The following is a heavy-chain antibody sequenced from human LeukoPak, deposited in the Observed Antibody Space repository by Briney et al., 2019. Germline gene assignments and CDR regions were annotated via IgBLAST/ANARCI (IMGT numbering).Heavy chain of an antibody. CDR2: INPNSGGT. J-gene: IGHJ4*02. CDR1: GYTFTGYY. Sequence: GASVKVSCKASGYTFTGYYMHWVRQAPGQGLEWMGWINPNSGGTNYAQKFQGRVTMTRDTSISTAYMELIRLRSDDTAVYYCARESHSSSWYYFDYWGQGTLVTVSS. V-gene: IGHV1-2*02. CDR3: ARESHSSSWYYFDY. D-gene: IGHD6-13*01.